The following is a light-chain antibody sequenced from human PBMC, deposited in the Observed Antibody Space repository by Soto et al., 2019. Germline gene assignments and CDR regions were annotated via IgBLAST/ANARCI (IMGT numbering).Light chain of an antibody. J-gene: IGKJ3*01. V-gene: IGKV3-20*01. CDR3: HQYGTAPLT. CDR1: QRLSASD. CDR2: GVS. Sequence: IVLTQSPGTLSLSPGQRATLSCRASQRLSASDIAWYQQKPGQAPKFLIYGVSSRATGIPDRFSGSGSGTDFTLTISRLEPEDFSVYYCHQYGTAPLTFGPGTKVDIK.